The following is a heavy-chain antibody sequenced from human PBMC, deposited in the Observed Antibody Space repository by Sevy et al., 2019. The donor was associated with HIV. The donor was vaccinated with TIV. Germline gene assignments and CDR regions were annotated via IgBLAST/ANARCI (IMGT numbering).Heavy chain of an antibody. CDR1: GHTFSPYW. CDR3: ARQGDLDYFDY. Sequence: GESLKISCKGSGHTFSPYWIAWVRQMPGQGLEWMGIILPSDSDTEYSPSFQGHVTISVDKSINTVYLQWSSLKASDSAMYYCARQGDLDYFDYWGQGTLVTVSS. CDR2: ILPSDSDT. J-gene: IGHJ4*02. D-gene: IGHD1-26*01. V-gene: IGHV5-51*01.